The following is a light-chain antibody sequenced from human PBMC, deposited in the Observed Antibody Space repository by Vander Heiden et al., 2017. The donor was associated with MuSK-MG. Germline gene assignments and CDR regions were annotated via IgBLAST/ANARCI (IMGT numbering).Light chain of an antibody. J-gene: IGKJ2*01. Sequence: EIAVTQSPATLSVSPGERVTLSCRASQSVSSNLAWYHQKPGQAPRLLIYGASSRATGIPTRFSGSGSGTDFTLTISSLQSEDSGVYYCQQYNNWLGTFGQGTKLEIK. CDR3: QQYNNWLGT. CDR1: QSVSSN. V-gene: IGKV3D-15*01. CDR2: GAS.